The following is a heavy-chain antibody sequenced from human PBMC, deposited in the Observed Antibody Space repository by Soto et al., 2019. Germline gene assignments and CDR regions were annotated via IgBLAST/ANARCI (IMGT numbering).Heavy chain of an antibody. J-gene: IGHJ4*02. CDR2: ISGSGGST. CDR3: AKEEDIVVVPAAIPYFDY. Sequence: SLRLSCAASGFTFSSYAMSWVRQAPGKGLEWVSAISGSGGSTYYADSVKGRFTVSRDNSKNTLYLQMNSLRAEDTAVYYCAKEEDIVVVPAAIPYFDYWGQGTQVTVSS. D-gene: IGHD2-2*02. CDR1: GFTFSSYA. V-gene: IGHV3-23*01.